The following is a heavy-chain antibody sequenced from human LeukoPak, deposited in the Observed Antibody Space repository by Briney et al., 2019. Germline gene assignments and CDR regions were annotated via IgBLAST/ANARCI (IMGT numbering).Heavy chain of an antibody. CDR2: ISYDGSNK. D-gene: IGHD5-12*01. V-gene: IGHV3-30-3*01. Sequence: PGGSLRLSCAASGFTFSSYAMHWVRQAPGKGLEWVAVISYDGSNKYYADSVKGRFTISRDNSKNTLYLQMNSLRAEDTAVYYCARAKYSGYDRPFDYWGQGTLVTVSS. CDR3: ARAKYSGYDRPFDY. CDR1: GFTFSSYA. J-gene: IGHJ4*02.